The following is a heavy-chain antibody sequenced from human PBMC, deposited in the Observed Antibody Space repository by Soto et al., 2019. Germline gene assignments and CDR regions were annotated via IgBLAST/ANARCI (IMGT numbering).Heavy chain of an antibody. V-gene: IGHV4-31*03. CDR1: GGSISSGGYY. CDR2: IYYSGST. Sequence: SETLSLTCTVSGGSISSGGYYWSWIRQHPGKGLEWIGYIYYSGSTYYNPSLKSRVTISVDTSKNQFSLKLSSVTAADTAVYYCATRGSSPGTGYYYGMDVWGQGTTVTVSS. D-gene: IGHD6-13*01. J-gene: IGHJ6*02. CDR3: ATRGSSPGTGYYYGMDV.